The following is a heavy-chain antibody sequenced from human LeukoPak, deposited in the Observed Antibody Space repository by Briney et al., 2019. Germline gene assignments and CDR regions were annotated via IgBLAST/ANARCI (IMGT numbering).Heavy chain of an antibody. D-gene: IGHD3-22*01. CDR1: GFTFSSYA. J-gene: IGHJ4*02. V-gene: IGHV3-23*01. Sequence: GGSLRLSCVASGFTFSSYAMSWVRQAPGKGLEWVSAISVSGGSTYYADSVKGRFTISRDNSKNTLCLQMNSLRAEDTAVYYCAKDATYYYDSSGPNVFDYWGQGTLVTVSS. CDR3: AKDATYYYDSSGPNVFDY. CDR2: ISVSGGST.